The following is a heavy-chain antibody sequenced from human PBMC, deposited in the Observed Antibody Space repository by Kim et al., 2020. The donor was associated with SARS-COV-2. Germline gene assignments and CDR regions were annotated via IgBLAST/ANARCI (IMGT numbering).Heavy chain of an antibody. J-gene: IGHJ4*02. CDR3: ARDPAH. V-gene: IGHV1-46*01. Sequence: PSGGSTSYAQKFQGRVTMTRNTSTSTVYMELSSLRSEDTAVYYCARDPAHWGQGTLVTVSS. CDR2: PSGGST.